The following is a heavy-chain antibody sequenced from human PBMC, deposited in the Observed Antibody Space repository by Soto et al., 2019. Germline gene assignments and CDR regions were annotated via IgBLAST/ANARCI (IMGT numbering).Heavy chain of an antibody. CDR1: GGSISSGDYY. J-gene: IGHJ4*02. CDR2: IYYSGST. Sequence: QVQLQESGPGLVKPSQTLSLTCTVSGGSISSGDYYWSWIRQPPGKGLEWIGYIYYSGSTYYNPSLQCRVTISVDTSQDQCSLKLSSVTAADTAVYYCAGYGSGSYRLDYWGQGTLVTVSS. V-gene: IGHV4-30-4*01. D-gene: IGHD3-10*01. CDR3: AGYGSGSYRLDY.